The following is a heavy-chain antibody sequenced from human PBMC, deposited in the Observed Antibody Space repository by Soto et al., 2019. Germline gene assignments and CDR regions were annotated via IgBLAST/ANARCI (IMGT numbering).Heavy chain of an antibody. J-gene: IGHJ3*02. Sequence: ASVKVSCKASGYTFTSYDINWVRQATGQGLEWMGWMNPNSGNTDYAQKLQGRVTMTTDTSTSTAYMELRSLRSDDTAVYYCARDVVGVYDIWGQGTMVTVSS. CDR1: GYTFTSYD. V-gene: IGHV1-8*01. CDR3: ARDVVGVYDI. D-gene: IGHD2-8*01. CDR2: MNPNSGNT.